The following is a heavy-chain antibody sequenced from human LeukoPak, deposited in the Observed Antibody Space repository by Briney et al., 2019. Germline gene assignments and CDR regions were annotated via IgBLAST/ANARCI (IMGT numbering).Heavy chain of an antibody. D-gene: IGHD1-14*01. J-gene: IGHJ4*02. Sequence: GRSLRLSCAASGFTFDDYAMHWVRQAPGEGLEWVSGISGNSGSIGYADSVKGRFTISRDNAKNSLYLQMNSLRAADTALYYCAKDRRNDFDYWGQGTLVAVSS. V-gene: IGHV3-9*01. CDR1: GFTFDDYA. CDR3: AKDRRNDFDY. CDR2: ISGNSGSI.